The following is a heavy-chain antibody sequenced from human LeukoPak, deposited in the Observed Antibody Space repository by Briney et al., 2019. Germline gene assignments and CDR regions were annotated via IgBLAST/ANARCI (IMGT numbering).Heavy chain of an antibody. CDR2: ISYDGSNK. J-gene: IGHJ6*02. D-gene: IGHD3-10*01. Sequence: GGSLRLSCAASGFIFSSYAMQWVRQAPGKGLEGGAVISYDGSNKYYAVSVKGRFTFSRDNPKNPLYLQMNSLRAEDTAVYYCARDVRVYYYVSAGVWGQGTTVTVSS. V-gene: IGHV3-30-3*01. CDR1: GFIFSSYA. CDR3: ARDVRVYYYVSAGV.